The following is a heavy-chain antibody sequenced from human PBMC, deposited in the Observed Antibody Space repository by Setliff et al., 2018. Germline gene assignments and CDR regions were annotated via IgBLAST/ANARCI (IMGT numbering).Heavy chain of an antibody. CDR1: GYSFTSYW. V-gene: IGHV5-51*01. CDR3: ARRTSQIRYFDWSYPHDAFDI. D-gene: IGHD3-9*01. J-gene: IGHJ3*02. CDR2: IYPGDSDT. Sequence: GESLKISCKGSGYSFTSYWIGWVRQMPGKGLEWMGIIYPGDSDTRYSPSFQGQVTISADKSISTAYLQGSSLKASDTAMYYCARRTSQIRYFDWSYPHDAFDIWGQGTMVTVSS.